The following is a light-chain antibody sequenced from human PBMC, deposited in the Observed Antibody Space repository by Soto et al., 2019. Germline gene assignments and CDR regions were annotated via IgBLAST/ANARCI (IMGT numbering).Light chain of an antibody. Sequence: QSALTQPASVSGSPGQSITISCTGTSSDVGGYNYVSWYQHHPGKAPKLMIYDVSHRPSGVSNRFSGSKSDNTASLTISGLQPQDEADYYCSSYTTSNTRQIVFGTGTKVTVL. CDR2: DVS. V-gene: IGLV2-14*03. CDR3: SSYTTSNTRQIV. CDR1: SSDVGGYNY. J-gene: IGLJ1*01.